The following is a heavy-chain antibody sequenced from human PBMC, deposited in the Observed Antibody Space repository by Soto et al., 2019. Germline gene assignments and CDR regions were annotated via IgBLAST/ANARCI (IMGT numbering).Heavy chain of an antibody. CDR1: GGSISSGGYY. D-gene: IGHD3-9*01. V-gene: IGHV4-31*03. CDR3: ARVRFDLNNDERIFDY. Sequence: QVQLQESGPGLVKPSQTLSLTCTVSGGSISSGGYYWSWIRQHPGKGLEWIGYSYYSGSTYYNPSLKSRVTISVDKSKNQVSLKLSSVTAADTAVYYCARVRFDLNNDERIFDYWGQGTLVTVSS. CDR2: SYYSGST. J-gene: IGHJ4*02.